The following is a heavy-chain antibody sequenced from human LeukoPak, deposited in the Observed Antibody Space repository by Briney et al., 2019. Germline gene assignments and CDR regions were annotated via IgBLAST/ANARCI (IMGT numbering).Heavy chain of an antibody. CDR2: INPHSGGT. CDR1: GYTFTGYY. J-gene: IGHJ6*03. V-gene: IGHV1-2*02. D-gene: IGHD6-13*01. CDR3: ARVLAAAWRNYYYYYMDV. Sequence: ASVKVSCKASGYTFTGYYIHWVRQAPGQGLEWMGWINPHSGGTNYAQKFQGRVTLTRDTSISTAYMELSRLRSDDTAVYYCARVLAAAWRNYYYYYMDVWGKGTTVTISS.